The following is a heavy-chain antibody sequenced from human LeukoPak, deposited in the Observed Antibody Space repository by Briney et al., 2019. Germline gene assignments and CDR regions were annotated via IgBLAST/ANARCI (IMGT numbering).Heavy chain of an antibody. J-gene: IGHJ4*02. Sequence: ASVKVSCKASGYTFTSYYMHWVRQAPGQGLEWMGIINPSGGSTSYAQKFQGRVTMTRDTSTSTVYMELSSLRSEDTAVYYCARVLSYYGSGNLIFDFWGQGTLVTVSS. CDR2: INPSGGST. D-gene: IGHD3-10*01. CDR1: GYTFTSYY. V-gene: IGHV1-46*01. CDR3: ARVLSYYGSGNLIFDF.